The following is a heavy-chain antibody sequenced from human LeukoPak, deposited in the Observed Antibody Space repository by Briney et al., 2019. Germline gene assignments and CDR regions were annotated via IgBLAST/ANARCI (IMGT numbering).Heavy chain of an antibody. D-gene: IGHD3-3*01. CDR2: IYYSGGT. CDR1: GGSISSYY. J-gene: IGHJ6*02. V-gene: IGHV4-59*08. Sequence: SETLSLTCTVSGGSISSYYWSWIRQPPGKGLEWIGYIYYSGGTNYNPSLKSRVTISVDTSKNQFSLKLSSVTAADTAVYYCARHPVYDFWSGYYYYGMDVWGQGTTVTVSS. CDR3: ARHPVYDFWSGYYYYGMDV.